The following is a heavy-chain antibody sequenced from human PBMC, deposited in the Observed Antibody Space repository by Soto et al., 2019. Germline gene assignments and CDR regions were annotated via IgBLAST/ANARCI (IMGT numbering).Heavy chain of an antibody. CDR1: GYTFTAYA. CDR3: ARAVAVPADFDY. CDR2: INAGNGNT. D-gene: IGHD6-19*01. Sequence: QVQLVQSGAEEMKPGASVKVSCKASGYTFTAYAMHWVRQAPGQRLEWMGWINAGNGNTKYSQKFQGRVTITRDTSASTAYMELSSLRSEDTAVYYCARAVAVPADFDYWGQGTLVTVSS. J-gene: IGHJ4*02. V-gene: IGHV1-3*05.